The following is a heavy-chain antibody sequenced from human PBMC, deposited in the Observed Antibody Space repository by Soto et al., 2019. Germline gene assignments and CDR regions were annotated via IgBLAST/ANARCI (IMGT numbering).Heavy chain of an antibody. CDR3: ARDRLMATAGTARHYFGLDV. D-gene: IGHD5-18*01. Sequence: PSETLSLTCTVSGGSIRSGGYYWSWVRQIPRRGLEWIGNIYYSGNTYYNPSLKSRLTISVDTSKNQFSLNLSSVTAADTAVYYCARDRLMATAGTARHYFGLDVWGQGTTVTVSS. CDR1: GGSIRSGGYY. CDR2: IYYSGNT. J-gene: IGHJ6*02. V-gene: IGHV4-31*03.